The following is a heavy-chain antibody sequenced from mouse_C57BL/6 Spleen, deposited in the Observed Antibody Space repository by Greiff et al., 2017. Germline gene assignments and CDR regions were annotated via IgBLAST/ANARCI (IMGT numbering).Heavy chain of an antibody. D-gene: IGHD1-1*01. CDR1: GFNIKDYY. V-gene: IGHV14-2*01. CDR2: IDPEDGET. CDR3: ARGDYYGSSSAWFAY. J-gene: IGHJ3*01. Sequence: EVKVEESGAELVKPGASVKLSCTASGFNIKDYYMHWVKQRTEQGLEWIGRIDPEDGETKYAPKFQGKATITADTSSNTAYLQLSSLTSEDTAVYYCARGDYYGSSSAWFAYWGQGTLVTVSA.